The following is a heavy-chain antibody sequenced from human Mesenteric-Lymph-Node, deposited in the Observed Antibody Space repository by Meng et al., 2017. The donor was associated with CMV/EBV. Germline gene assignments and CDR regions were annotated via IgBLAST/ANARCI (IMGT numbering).Heavy chain of an antibody. CDR2: IYYSGST. CDR3: ARYHCSSTSCYGSDAFDI. CDR1: GGSISSYY. Sequence: SETLSLTCTVSGGSISSYYWSWIRQPPGKGLEWIGYIYYSGSTNYNPSLKSRVTISVDTSKNQFSLKLSSVTAADTAVYYCARYHCSSTSCYGSDAFDIWGQGTMVTVSS. V-gene: IGHV4-59*01. J-gene: IGHJ3*02. D-gene: IGHD2-2*01.